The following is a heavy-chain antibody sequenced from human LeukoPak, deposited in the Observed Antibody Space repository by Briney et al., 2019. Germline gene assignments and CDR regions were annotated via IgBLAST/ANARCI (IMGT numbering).Heavy chain of an antibody. J-gene: IGHJ4*02. CDR1: GGSVSNGNYY. CDR3: ARDARFGELVDY. CDR2: IHYSGST. V-gene: IGHV4-61*01. D-gene: IGHD3-10*01. Sequence: SETLSLTCTVSGGSVSNGNYYWSWIRQPPGKGLEWIGYIHYSGSTNYNPPLKSRVTISVDTSKNRFSLKLSSVTAADTAVYYCARDARFGELVDYWGQGTLVTVSS.